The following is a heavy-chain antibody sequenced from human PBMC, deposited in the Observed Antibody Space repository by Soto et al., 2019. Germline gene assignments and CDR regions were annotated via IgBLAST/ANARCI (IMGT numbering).Heavy chain of an antibody. Sequence: GGSLRLSCAAPGFTFSSYAMSWVRQAPGKGLEWVSAISGSGGSTYYADSVKGRFTISRDNSKNTLYLQMNSLRAEDTAVYYCAKDLPYLRYLEPSDAFDIWGRGTMVTVSS. CDR2: ISGSGGST. V-gene: IGHV3-23*01. D-gene: IGHD3-3*01. CDR3: AKDLPYLRYLEPSDAFDI. J-gene: IGHJ3*02. CDR1: GFTFSSYA.